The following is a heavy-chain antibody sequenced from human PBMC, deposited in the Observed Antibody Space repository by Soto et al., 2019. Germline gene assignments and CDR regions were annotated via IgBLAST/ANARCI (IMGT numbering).Heavy chain of an antibody. V-gene: IGHV1-69*13. CDR3: ASEIVGATLCTNWFDP. CDR1: GGTFSSYA. CDR2: IIPIFGTA. D-gene: IGHD1-26*01. Sequence: SVKVSCKASGGTFSSYAISWVRQAPGQGLEWMGGIIPIFGTANYAQKFQGRVTITADESTSTAYMELSSLRSEDTAVYYCASEIVGATLCTNWFDPWGQGTLVTVSS. J-gene: IGHJ5*02.